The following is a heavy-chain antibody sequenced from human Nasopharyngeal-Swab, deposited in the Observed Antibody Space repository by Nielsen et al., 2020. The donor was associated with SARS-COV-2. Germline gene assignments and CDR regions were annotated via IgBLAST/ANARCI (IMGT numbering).Heavy chain of an antibody. D-gene: IGHD6-13*01. CDR3: ARGVSSSWYVDY. CDR2: ISSSSSYI. J-gene: IGHJ4*02. Sequence: GGSLRLSCAASGFTFSSYSMNWVRKAPGKGLEWVSSISSSSSYIYYADSVKGRFTISRDNAKNSLYLQMNSLRAEDTAVYYCARGVSSSWYVDYWGQGTLVTVSS. V-gene: IGHV3-21*01. CDR1: GFTFSSYS.